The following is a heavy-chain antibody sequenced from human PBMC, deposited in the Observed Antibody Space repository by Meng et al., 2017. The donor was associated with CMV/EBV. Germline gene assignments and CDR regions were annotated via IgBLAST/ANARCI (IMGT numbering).Heavy chain of an antibody. V-gene: IGHV1-18*01. CDR3: ARDGLQGYDFWSGYYSYYYYYGMDV. J-gene: IGHJ6*02. CDR1: GYTFTSYG. D-gene: IGHD3-3*01. Sequence: ASVKVSCKASGYTFTSYGISWVRQAPGQGLEWMGWTSAYNGNTNYAQKLQGRVTMTTDTSTSTAYMELRSLRSDDTAVYYCARDGLQGYDFWSGYYSYYYYYGMDVWGQGTTVTVSS. CDR2: TSAYNGNT.